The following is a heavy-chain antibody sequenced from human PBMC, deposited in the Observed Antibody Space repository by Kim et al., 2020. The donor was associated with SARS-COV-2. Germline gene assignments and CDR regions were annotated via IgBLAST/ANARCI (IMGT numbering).Heavy chain of an antibody. CDR1: GAYITNHY. CDR2: VYHSGST. V-gene: IGHV4-59*11. Sequence: SETLSLTCTVSGAYITNHYWSWIRQPPGKGLEWIGNVYHSGSTSYNPSLKSRVTMSVETSKRQFSLQVTSVTAADTAIYYCVREGYFDGGSFFFDSWGPGTLLTVSS. CDR3: VREGYFDGGSFFFDS. D-gene: IGHD2-15*01. J-gene: IGHJ5*01.